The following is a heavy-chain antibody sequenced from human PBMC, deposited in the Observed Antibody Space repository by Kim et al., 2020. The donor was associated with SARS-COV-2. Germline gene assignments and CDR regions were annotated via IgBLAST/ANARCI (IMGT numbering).Heavy chain of an antibody. Sequence: GGSLRLSCVASGFTFSSYSMNCVRQAPGKGLEWVSSISSSSSYIYYADSVKGRFTISRDNAKNSLYLQMNSLRAEDTAVYYCARDGTLRLGELSLTYYYYGMDVWGQGTTVTVSS. CDR2: ISSSSSYI. V-gene: IGHV3-21*01. CDR1: GFTFSSYS. J-gene: IGHJ6*02. D-gene: IGHD3-16*02. CDR3: ARDGTLRLGELSLTYYYYGMDV.